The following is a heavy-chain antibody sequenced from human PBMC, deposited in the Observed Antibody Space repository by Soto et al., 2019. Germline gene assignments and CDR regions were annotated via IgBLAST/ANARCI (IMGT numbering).Heavy chain of an antibody. D-gene: IGHD5-12*01. CDR1: GYTFISYG. J-gene: IGHJ3*02. V-gene: IGHV1-18*01. CDR2: ISPYNGNT. Sequence: HVQLVQSGAEVKKPGASLKVSCKASGYTFISYGVSWVRQAPGQGLEWLGWISPYNGNTNYAQKFQGRITMTTDTATSTVYMDLRSLRTADTAVYYCARDQTTWLTDAFDIWGQGTMVGVSS. CDR3: ARDQTTWLTDAFDI.